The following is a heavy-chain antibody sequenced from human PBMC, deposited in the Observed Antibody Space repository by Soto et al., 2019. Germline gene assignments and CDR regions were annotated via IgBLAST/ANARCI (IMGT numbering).Heavy chain of an antibody. CDR1: EFSLSNYW. V-gene: IGHV3-7*03. J-gene: IGHJ3*02. CDR3: ARGSWRRGSYADAFDI. CDR2: IREDGSEK. D-gene: IGHD1-26*01. Sequence: GGSLRLSCAASEFSLSNYWMTWVRQAPGKGLEWVANIREDGSEKYYVDSVKGRFTISRDNAENSLFLQMNSLKSDDTAVYYCARGSWRRGSYADAFDIWGQGTMVTVSS.